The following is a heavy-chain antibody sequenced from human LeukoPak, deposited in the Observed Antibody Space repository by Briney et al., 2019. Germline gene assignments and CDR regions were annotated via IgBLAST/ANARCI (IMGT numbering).Heavy chain of an antibody. D-gene: IGHD3-10*02. V-gene: IGHV3-21*01. CDR2: IISSSSNI. Sequence: GGPLTLPCSLSGLPFNIYAKRCVPHAPGEGLEGVLSIISSSSNIYYTASVKGRFTISRDNAKNSLYLQMNSLRAEDTAVYYCARDVLIRRSLPGHWGQGTLVTVSS. CDR3: ARDVLIRRSLPGH. J-gene: IGHJ4*02. CDR1: GLPFNIYA.